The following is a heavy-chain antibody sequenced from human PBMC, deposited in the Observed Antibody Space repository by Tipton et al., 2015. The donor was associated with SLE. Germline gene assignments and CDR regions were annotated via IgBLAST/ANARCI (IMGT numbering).Heavy chain of an antibody. Sequence: TLSLTCAVYGGSFSGYYWSWNSQPPGKGLEWMGEINHSGSTNYNPSLKSRVTISVDTSKNQFSLKLSSVTAADTAVYYCALKRGWFVELLHYWGQVTLVTVSS. D-gene: IGHD3-10*01. J-gene: IGHJ4*02. CDR2: INHSGST. CDR1: GGSFSGYY. CDR3: ALKRGWFVELLHY. V-gene: IGHV4-34*01.